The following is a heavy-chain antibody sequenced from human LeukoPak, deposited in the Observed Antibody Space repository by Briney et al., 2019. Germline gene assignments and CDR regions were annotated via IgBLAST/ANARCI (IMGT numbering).Heavy chain of an antibody. D-gene: IGHD7-27*01. CDR1: GGSVSSYY. Sequence: SETLSLTCTVSGGSVSSYYWSWIRQPPGKGLEWIGYIYYSGSTNHNPSLKGRVTMSVDTSKNQFSLKLTSVTAADTAVYYCVRRANWGFSWDYWGQGTLVTVSS. J-gene: IGHJ4*02. CDR3: VRRANWGFSWDY. CDR2: IYYSGST. V-gene: IGHV4-59*08.